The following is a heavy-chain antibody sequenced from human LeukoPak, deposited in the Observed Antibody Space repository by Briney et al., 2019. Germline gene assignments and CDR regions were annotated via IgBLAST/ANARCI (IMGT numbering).Heavy chain of an antibody. V-gene: IGHV1-2*02. D-gene: IGHD3-22*01. CDR2: INPSTGGT. J-gene: IGHJ4*02. Sequence: ASVTVSCKASAYTFTGYYMHWVRQAPGQGLEWMGWINPSTGGTNYAQKFQGRVTMTRDTSIHTAYMELSRLRSDDTAVYYCARYVDYYDSSGYTALDYWGQGTLVTVSS. CDR3: ARYVDYYDSSGYTALDY. CDR1: AYTFTGYY.